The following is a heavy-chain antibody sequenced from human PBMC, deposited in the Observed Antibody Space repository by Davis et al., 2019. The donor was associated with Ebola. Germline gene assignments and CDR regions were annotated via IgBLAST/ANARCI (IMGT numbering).Heavy chain of an antibody. J-gene: IGHJ4*02. CDR3: ASWGSSSYYCDY. D-gene: IGHD6-6*01. CDR1: GGSIRSYY. Sequence: PGGSLRLSCTVSGGSIRSYYWSWIRQPPGKGLEWIGYIYYSGSTNYNPSLKSRVTISVDTSKNQFSLKLSSVTAADTAVYYCASWGSSSYYCDYWGQGTLVTVSS. CDR2: IYYSGST. V-gene: IGHV4-59*01.